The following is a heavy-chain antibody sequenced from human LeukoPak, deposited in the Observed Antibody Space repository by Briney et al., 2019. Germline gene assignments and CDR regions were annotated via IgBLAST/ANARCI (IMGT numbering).Heavy chain of an antibody. Sequence: PGRSLRLSCAASGFTFSNYGMHWVRQAPGKGLEGVAVIWYDGSNKYYADSVKGRFTISRDNSKNTLYVEMSSLRAEDTAVYYCARGSCSSNRCYDYWGQGTLVTVSS. CDR1: GFTFSNYG. CDR3: ARGSCSSNRCYDY. CDR2: IWYDGSNK. V-gene: IGHV3-33*01. D-gene: IGHD2-2*01. J-gene: IGHJ4*02.